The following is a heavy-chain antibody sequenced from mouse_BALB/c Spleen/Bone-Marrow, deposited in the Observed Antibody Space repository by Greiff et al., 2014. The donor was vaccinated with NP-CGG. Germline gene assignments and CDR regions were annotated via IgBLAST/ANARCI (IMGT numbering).Heavy chain of an antibody. V-gene: IGHV1-7*01. D-gene: IGHD2-1*01. J-gene: IGHJ4*01. Sequence: QVQLQQSGAELAEPGASVKMSCKASGYTFTNYWMHWIKQRPGQGLEWIGYINPSTGYTEYNQKFKDKATLTADKSSSTAYMQLSSLTSEDSAVYYCARKGYGNYHYYAMDYWGQGTSVTVSS. CDR3: ARKGYGNYHYYAMDY. CDR2: INPSTGYT. CDR1: GYTFTNYW.